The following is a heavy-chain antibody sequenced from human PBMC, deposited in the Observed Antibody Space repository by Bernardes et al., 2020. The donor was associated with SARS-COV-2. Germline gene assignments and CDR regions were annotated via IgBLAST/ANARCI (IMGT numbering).Heavy chain of an antibody. CDR1: GFTFNTYV. CDR2: ISHDGETK. Sequence: GGSLRLSRAASGFTFNTYVMHWVRQAPGKGLVWVSRISHDGETKTYADSVQGRFAVSRDNAKNTLYLQMNNLRAEDTAVYYCARDIDLLFYDYWGQGTLVTVSS. J-gene: IGHJ4*02. CDR3: ARDIDLLFYDY. D-gene: IGHD3-9*01. V-gene: IGHV3-74*03.